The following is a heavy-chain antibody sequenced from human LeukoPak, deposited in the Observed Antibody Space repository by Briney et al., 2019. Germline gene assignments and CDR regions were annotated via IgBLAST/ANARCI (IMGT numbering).Heavy chain of an antibody. J-gene: IGHJ4*02. V-gene: IGHV3-9*01. CDR3: AKDNN. CDR1: GFTFDDYA. CDR2: ISWNSGSI. Sequence: GGSLRLSCAASGFTFDDYAMHWVRQAPGKGLEWVSGISWNSGSIGYADSVKGRFTISRDNAKNSLYLQMNSLRAEDTALYYCAKDNNWGQGTLVTVSS.